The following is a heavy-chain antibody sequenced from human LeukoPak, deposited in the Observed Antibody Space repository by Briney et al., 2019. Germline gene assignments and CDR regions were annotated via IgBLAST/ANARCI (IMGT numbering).Heavy chain of an antibody. V-gene: IGHV3-53*01. CDR2: IYSGGST. CDR3: ARDRDDSSGYYSSDAFDI. D-gene: IGHD3-22*01. Sequence: GGSLRLSCAASGFTVSSNYMSWVRQAPGKGLEWVSVIYSGGSTYYADSVKGRFTISRDNAKNSLYLQMNSLRAEDTAVYYCARDRDDSSGYYSSDAFDIWGQGTMVTVSS. CDR1: GFTVSSNY. J-gene: IGHJ3*02.